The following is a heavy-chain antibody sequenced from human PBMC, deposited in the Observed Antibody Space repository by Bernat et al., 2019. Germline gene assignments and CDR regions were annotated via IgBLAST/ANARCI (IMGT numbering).Heavy chain of an antibody. J-gene: IGHJ6*02. CDR2: IYYSGST. D-gene: IGHD5-18*01. V-gene: IGHV4-31*03. Sequence: QVQLQESGPGLVKPSQTLSLTCTVSGGSISSGCYYWSWIRQHPGKGLEWIGYIYYSGSTYYNPSLKSRVTISVDTSKNQFSLKLSSVTAADTAVYYCAREVDTAMADYYYYYGMDVWGQGTTVTVSS. CDR3: AREVDTAMADYYYYYGMDV. CDR1: GGSISSGCYY.